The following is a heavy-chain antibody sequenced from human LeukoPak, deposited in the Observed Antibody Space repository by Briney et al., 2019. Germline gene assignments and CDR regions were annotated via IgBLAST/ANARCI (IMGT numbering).Heavy chain of an antibody. J-gene: IGHJ3*02. D-gene: IGHD2-8*02. V-gene: IGHV3-23*01. CDR2: ISGSGGST. CDR1: GFTFSSYA. CDR3: AKSFQECCMEGDAFDI. Sequence: PGGSLRLSCAASGFTFSSYAMSWVRQAPGEGLEWVSAISGSGGSTYYADSVKGRFTISRDNSKNTLYLQMNSLRAEDTAVYYCAKSFQECCMEGDAFDIWGQGTMVTVSS.